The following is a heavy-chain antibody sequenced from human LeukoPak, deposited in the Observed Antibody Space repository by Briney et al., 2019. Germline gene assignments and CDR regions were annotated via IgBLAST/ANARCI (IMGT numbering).Heavy chain of an antibody. CDR1: GFTFSSYG. J-gene: IGHJ4*02. V-gene: IGHV3-30*18. CDR2: ISYDGSNK. CDR3: AKGWFGELDYFDY. Sequence: PGGSLRLSCAASGFTFSSYGMHWVRQAPGKGLEWVAVISYDGSNKYYADSVKGRFTISRDNSKNTLYLQMNGLRAEDTAVYYCAKGWFGELDYFDYWGQGTLVTVSS. D-gene: IGHD3-10*01.